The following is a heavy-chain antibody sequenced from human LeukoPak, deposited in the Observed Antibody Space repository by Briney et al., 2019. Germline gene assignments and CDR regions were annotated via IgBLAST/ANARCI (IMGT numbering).Heavy chain of an antibody. CDR3: ARHLRYFDRAYYFDY. Sequence: SGTLSLTCAVSGGSISSSNWWSWVRQPPGKGLEWIGEIYHSGSTNYNPSLKSRVTISVDKSKNQFSLKLSSVTAADTAVYYCARHLRYFDRAYYFDYWGQGTLVTVSS. CDR1: GGSISSSNW. J-gene: IGHJ4*02. V-gene: IGHV4-4*02. D-gene: IGHD3-9*01. CDR2: IYHSGST.